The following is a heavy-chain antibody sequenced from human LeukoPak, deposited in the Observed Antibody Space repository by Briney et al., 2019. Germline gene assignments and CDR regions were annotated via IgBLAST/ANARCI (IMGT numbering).Heavy chain of an antibody. J-gene: IGHJ4*02. D-gene: IGHD1-26*01. CDR3: ARDRSGSYDY. V-gene: IGHV3-53*01. Sequence: GGSLRLSCAASGLTVSSNYMTWVRQAPGKGLEWVSVIYSGGSTYYADSVKGRFTISRDKSKNTLYLQMNSLRAEDTAVYYCARDRSGSYDYWGKGTLVTVS. CDR1: GLTVSSNY. CDR2: IYSGGST.